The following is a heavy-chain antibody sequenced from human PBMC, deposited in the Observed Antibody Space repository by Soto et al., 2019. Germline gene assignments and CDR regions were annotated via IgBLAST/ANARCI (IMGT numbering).Heavy chain of an antibody. CDR1: GFSLSTSGMC. CDR3: ARTRTTVTTDPYYYFDY. V-gene: IGHV2-70*11. Sequence: SGPTLVNPTQTLTPTCTFSGFSLSTSGMCVSWIRQPPGKALEWLARIDWDDDKYYNTSLKTRLTISKDTSKNQVVITMTNMNPVDTATFYCARTRTTVTTDPYYYFDYWGQGTLVTVSS. J-gene: IGHJ4*02. CDR2: IDWDDDK. D-gene: IGHD4-17*01.